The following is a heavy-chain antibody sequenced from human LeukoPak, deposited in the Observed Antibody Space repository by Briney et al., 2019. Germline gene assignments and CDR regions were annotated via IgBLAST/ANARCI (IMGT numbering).Heavy chain of an antibody. Sequence: SETLSLTCTVSGGSINSSPYYWGWIRQPPGKGLEWIGNIYYSGSTYYNPSLKSRVTISIDTSKNQFSLKLTSVTAADTAVYYCASDSGGRRDAFNIWGQGTMVTVSS. V-gene: IGHV4-39*07. CDR1: GGSINSSPYY. J-gene: IGHJ3*02. CDR3: ASDSGGRRDAFNI. D-gene: IGHD2-8*02. CDR2: IYYSGST.